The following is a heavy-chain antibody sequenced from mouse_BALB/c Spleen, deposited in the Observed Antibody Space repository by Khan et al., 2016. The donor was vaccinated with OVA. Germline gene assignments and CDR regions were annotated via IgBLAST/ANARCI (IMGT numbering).Heavy chain of an antibody. CDR1: GYSITSDYA. Sequence: EVQLQESGPGLVKPSHSLSLTCTVTGYSITSDYAWNWIRHFPGNKLEWMGYISYSGSTSYNPSLKSRISITRDTSKNQFFLQLSSVTTEDTATYYGARSRAYDYDAWFACWGQGTLVTVTA. J-gene: IGHJ3*01. CDR3: ARSRAYDYDAWFAC. CDR2: ISYSGST. V-gene: IGHV3-2*02. D-gene: IGHD2-4*01.